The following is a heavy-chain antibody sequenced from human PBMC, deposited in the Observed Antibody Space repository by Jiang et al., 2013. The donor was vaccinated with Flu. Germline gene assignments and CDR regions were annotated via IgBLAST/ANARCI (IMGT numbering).Heavy chain of an antibody. V-gene: IGHV3-21*01. CDR3: ARDDRSFPQRGYSGYAPDY. Sequence: VQLLESGGGLVKPGGSLRLSCAASGFTFSSYSMNWVRQAPGKGLEWVSSISSSSSYIYYADSVKGRFTISRDNAKNSLYLQMNSLRAEDTAVYYCARDDRSFPQRGYSGYAPDYWGQGTLVTVSS. CDR1: GFTFSSYS. CDR2: ISSSSSYI. J-gene: IGHJ4*02. D-gene: IGHD5-12*01.